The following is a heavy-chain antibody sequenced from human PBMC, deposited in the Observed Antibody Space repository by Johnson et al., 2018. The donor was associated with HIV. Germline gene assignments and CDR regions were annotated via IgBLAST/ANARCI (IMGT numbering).Heavy chain of an antibody. V-gene: IGHV3-30*19. CDR3: ARGGASDAFDI. CDR1: GFTFSNYG. Sequence: VQLIESGGGVVQPGRSLRLSCAASGFTFSNYGMHWVRQAPGKGLEWVAVTWFDGSNKYYADSVKGRFTISRDNSKNTLYLQMNSLRAGDTAVYYCARGGASDAFDIWGQGTMVTVSS. D-gene: IGHD4/OR15-4a*01. J-gene: IGHJ3*02. CDR2: TWFDGSNK.